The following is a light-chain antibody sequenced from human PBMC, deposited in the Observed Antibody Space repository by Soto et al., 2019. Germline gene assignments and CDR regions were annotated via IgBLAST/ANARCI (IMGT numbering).Light chain of an antibody. V-gene: IGLV1-44*01. Sequence: QSVLTQPPSASGTPGQRVTISCSGSSSNIGINTVNWYQQLPGTAPKLLIYSNNQRPSGVTDRFSGSKSGTSASLAISGPQSEDEADYYCAAWDDSLNGVLFGGGTKLTVL. CDR2: SNN. CDR3: AAWDDSLNGVL. J-gene: IGLJ2*01. CDR1: SSNIGINT.